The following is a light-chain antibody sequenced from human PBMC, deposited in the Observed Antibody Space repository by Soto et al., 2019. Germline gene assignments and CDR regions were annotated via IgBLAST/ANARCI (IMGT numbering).Light chain of an antibody. CDR3: TSYVGNDIWV. CDR1: SSDVGAYKY. V-gene: IGLV2-8*01. Sequence: QSALTQPPSASGSPGQSVTISCTGTSSDVGAYKYVSWYQQYPGKAPKLMIYEVTKRPSGVPDRFSGSKSGNTASLTVSGLQAADEADYYCTSYVGNDIWVFGGGTKLT. J-gene: IGLJ3*02. CDR2: EVT.